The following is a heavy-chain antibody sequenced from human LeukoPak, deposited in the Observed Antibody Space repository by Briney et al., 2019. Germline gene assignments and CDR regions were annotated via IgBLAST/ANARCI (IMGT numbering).Heavy chain of an antibody. Sequence: GGSLRLSCAASGFTVSTNYMSWVRQAPGRGLEWVSVIYNGGTTHYADSVKGRFTISRDHSQNTLYLQMNSLRVEDTAVYYCAREGASSLVRGVIGYWGPGTLVTVSS. J-gene: IGHJ4*02. V-gene: IGHV3-53*01. CDR3: AREGASSLVRGVIGY. D-gene: IGHD3-10*01. CDR1: GFTVSTNY. CDR2: IYNGGTT.